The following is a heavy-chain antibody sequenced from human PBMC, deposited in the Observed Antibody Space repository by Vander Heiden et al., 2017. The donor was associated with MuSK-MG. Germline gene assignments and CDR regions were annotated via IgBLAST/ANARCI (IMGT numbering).Heavy chain of an antibody. J-gene: IGHJ4*02. Sequence: EVQLVESGGGLVQRGGSLKLPCLVSGLSFSGAAIHWVRQASGKGLEWVGRIRSKGNSYATTYAESVKGRCTISRDDSNNTAYLQMNSLKTEDTAIYYCLAGTYGGQGTLVTVSS. CDR2: IRSKGNSYAT. D-gene: IGHD1-7*01. V-gene: IGHV3-73*02. CDR3: LAGTY. CDR1: GLSFSGAA.